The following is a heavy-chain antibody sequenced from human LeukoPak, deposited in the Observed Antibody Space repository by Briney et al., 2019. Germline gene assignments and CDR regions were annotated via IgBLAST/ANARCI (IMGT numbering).Heavy chain of an antibody. CDR1: GGSFSGYF. CDR2: INHSGST. Sequence: SETLSLTCAVYGGSFSGYFWSWIRQPPGKGLEWIGEINHSGSTNYTPSLKSRATMSVDTSKNQFSLKLTSVTAADTAVYYCANKKGLAPWGQGTLVTVSS. V-gene: IGHV4-34*01. J-gene: IGHJ5*02. CDR3: ANKKGLAP.